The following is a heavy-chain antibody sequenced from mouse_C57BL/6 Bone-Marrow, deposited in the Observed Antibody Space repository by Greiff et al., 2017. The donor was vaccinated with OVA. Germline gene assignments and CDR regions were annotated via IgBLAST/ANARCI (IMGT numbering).Heavy chain of an antibody. CDR2: IDPNRGGT. D-gene: IGHD1-1*01. V-gene: IGHV1-72*01. Sequence: QVPLQQPGAALVKPGASVKLSCKASGYTFPSYWMPWVKQRPGRGLEWIGRIDPNRGGTKYNEKFKSKATLTVDKPSSTAYMQRSSLTAEDSAVYDCARTIYGSKYFDYWGQGTTLTVSS. CDR3: ARTIYGSKYFDY. J-gene: IGHJ2*01. CDR1: GYTFPSYW.